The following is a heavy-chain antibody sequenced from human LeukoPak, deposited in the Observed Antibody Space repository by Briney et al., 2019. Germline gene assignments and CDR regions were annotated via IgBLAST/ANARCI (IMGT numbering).Heavy chain of an antibody. Sequence: GGSLRLSCATSGFTFSTAWMTWVRQAPGKRLEWLGRSVSKNNGWTTDYAAPVKGRFTISRDDSRNTLFLQMNGLETEDTAMYYCTTYMINRPDNFAYWGPGSLVTVSS. CDR3: TTYMINRPDNFAY. V-gene: IGHV3-15*04. CDR2: SVSKNNGWTT. CDR1: GFTFSTAW. D-gene: IGHD3-22*01. J-gene: IGHJ4*02.